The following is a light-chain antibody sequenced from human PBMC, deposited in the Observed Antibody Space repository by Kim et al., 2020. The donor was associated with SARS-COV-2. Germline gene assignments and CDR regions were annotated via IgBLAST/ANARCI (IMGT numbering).Light chain of an antibody. Sequence: APWERATRSCRASQSVSNNVAWYQQKPGQAPRLIIYGASTRATGIPARFSGSGSGTEFTLIITSLQSEDFADYYCQQYDDWPPISFGQGTRLEIK. CDR3: QQYDDWPPIS. CDR1: QSVSNN. J-gene: IGKJ5*01. CDR2: GAS. V-gene: IGKV3-15*01.